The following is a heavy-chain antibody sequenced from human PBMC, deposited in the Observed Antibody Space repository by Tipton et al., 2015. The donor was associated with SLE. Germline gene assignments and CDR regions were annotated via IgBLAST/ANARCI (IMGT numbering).Heavy chain of an antibody. V-gene: IGHV5-51*03. CDR2: IYPGDSDT. CDR1: GYSFTRYW. Sequence: VQLVQSGAEVKKPGESLKISCKGSGYSFTRYWIAWVRQMPGKGLEWMGIIYPGDSDTRYSPSFQGQVTISADKSISTAYLQWSSLKASDTAVYYCARLGDSSGDSRYYYYYPMDVWGQGTTVTVSS. CDR3: ARLGDSSGDSRYYYYYPMDV. J-gene: IGHJ6*02. D-gene: IGHD3-22*01.